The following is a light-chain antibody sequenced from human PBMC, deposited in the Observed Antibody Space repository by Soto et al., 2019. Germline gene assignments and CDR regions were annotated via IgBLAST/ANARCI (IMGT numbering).Light chain of an antibody. CDR2: GAS. Sequence: EIVLTQSPGTLSLSPGERATLSWRASQSVSSSYLAWYQQKPGQAPRLLTYGASSRATGIPDRFSGSGSGTDFTLTISRLEPEDFAVYYCQQYGSSPLFTFGPGTKVDIK. CDR1: QSVSSSY. V-gene: IGKV3-20*01. J-gene: IGKJ3*01. CDR3: QQYGSSPLFT.